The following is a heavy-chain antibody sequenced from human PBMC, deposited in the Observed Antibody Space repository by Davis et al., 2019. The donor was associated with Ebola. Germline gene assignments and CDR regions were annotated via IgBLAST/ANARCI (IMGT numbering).Heavy chain of an antibody. CDR1: GYSFPSHW. D-gene: IGHD6-19*01. CDR3: ARLLVAGTGDI. J-gene: IGHJ3*02. V-gene: IGHV5-51*01. Sequence: KVSCKGSGYSFPSHWIGWVRQMPGKGLEWLGIISPGDSDTRYSPSFQGQVTIPADKSISTAYLQWSSLKASDTAMYYCARLLVAGTGDIWGQGTMVTVSS. CDR2: ISPGDSDT.